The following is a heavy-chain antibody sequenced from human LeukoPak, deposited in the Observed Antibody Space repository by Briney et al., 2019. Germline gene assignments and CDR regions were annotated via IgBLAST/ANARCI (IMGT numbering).Heavy chain of an antibody. J-gene: IGHJ4*02. Sequence: GGSLRLSCAASGFTFSSYALTWVRQAPGKGLEWVSAISGSGGSTYYADSVKGRFTISRDHSKNTVYLKMDSLRAEDTAVYYCAKDYYDSSGYYYDYWGQGTLVTVSS. CDR3: AKDYYDSSGYYYDY. CDR2: ISGSGGST. CDR1: GFTFSSYA. D-gene: IGHD3-22*01. V-gene: IGHV3-23*01.